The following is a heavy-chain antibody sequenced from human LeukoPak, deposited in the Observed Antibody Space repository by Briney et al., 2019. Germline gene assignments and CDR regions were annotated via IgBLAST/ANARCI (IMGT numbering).Heavy chain of an antibody. CDR3: ARDRYDFWSGYYTVFY. CDR1: GGTFSSYA. V-gene: IGHV1-69*13. Sequence: SVKVSCKASGGTFSSYAISWVRQAPGQGLEWMGGIIPIFGTANYAQKFQGRVTITADESTSTAYMELSSLRSEDTAVNYCARDRYDFWSGYYTVFYWGQGTLVTVSS. CDR2: IIPIFGTA. J-gene: IGHJ4*02. D-gene: IGHD3-3*01.